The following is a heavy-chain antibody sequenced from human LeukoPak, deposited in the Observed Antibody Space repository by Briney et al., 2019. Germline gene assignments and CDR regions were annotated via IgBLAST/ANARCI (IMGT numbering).Heavy chain of an antibody. D-gene: IGHD4-17*01. CDR2: INTNTGNP. CDR1: GYTFTSYA. V-gene: IGHV7-4-1*01. CDR3: ARGTHYGDAGGAFDI. J-gene: IGHJ3*02. Sequence: GASVKVSCKASGYTFTSYAMNWVRQAPGQGLEWMGWINTNTGNPTCAQGFTGRFVFPLDTSVSTAYLQICSLKAEDTAVYYCARGTHYGDAGGAFDIWGQGTMVAVSS.